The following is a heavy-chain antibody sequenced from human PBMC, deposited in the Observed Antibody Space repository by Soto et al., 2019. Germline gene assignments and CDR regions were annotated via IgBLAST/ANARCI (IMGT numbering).Heavy chain of an antibody. J-gene: IGHJ4*02. CDR3: ARNTDYDFWSGYYLDY. D-gene: IGHD3-3*01. CDR2: IHYSGST. CDR1: GGSIGSSSYY. V-gene: IGHV4-39*01. Sequence: SETLSLTCTVSGGSIGSSSYYWGWIRQPPGKGLEWIGSIHYSGSTYYNPSLKSRVTISVDTSKNQFSLKLSSVTAADTAVYYCARNTDYDFWSGYYLDYWGQGTLVTVSS.